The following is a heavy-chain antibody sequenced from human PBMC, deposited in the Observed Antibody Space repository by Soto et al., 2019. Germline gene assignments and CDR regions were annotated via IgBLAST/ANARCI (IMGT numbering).Heavy chain of an antibody. CDR1: GGTLSSYA. Sequence: SVKVSCKASGGTLSSYAISWVRQAPGQGLEWMGGIIPIFGTANYAQKFQGWVTMTRDTSISTAYMELSRLRSDDTAVYYCARDSYGSSGNVGYWGQGTLVTVSS. CDR3: ARDSYGSSGNVGY. CDR2: IIPIFGTA. D-gene: IGHD5-18*01. J-gene: IGHJ4*02. V-gene: IGHV1-69*05.